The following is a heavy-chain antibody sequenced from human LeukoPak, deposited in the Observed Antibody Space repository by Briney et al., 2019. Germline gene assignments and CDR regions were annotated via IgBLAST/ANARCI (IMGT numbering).Heavy chain of an antibody. CDR3: ARMPPGGNSPPDY. CDR2: VSPNSGNT. D-gene: IGHD2/OR15-2a*01. J-gene: IGHJ4*02. CDR1: GYTFTSYD. V-gene: IGHV1-8*03. Sequence: ASVKVSCKTSGYTFTSYDINWVRQAPGQGFEWMGWVSPNSGNTGYAQKFQGRLTITRNTSNKTAYMGLSSLRSEDTAVYYCARMPPGGNSPPDYWGQGTLVTVSS.